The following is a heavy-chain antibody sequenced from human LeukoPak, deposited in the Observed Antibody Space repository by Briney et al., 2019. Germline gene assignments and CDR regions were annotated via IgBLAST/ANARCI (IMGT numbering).Heavy chain of an antibody. J-gene: IGHJ4*02. D-gene: IGHD1-26*01. CDR2: IRYDGSNK. Sequence: PGGSLRLSCAASGFTFGSYGMHWVRQAPGKGLEWVAFIRYDGSNKYYADSVKGRFTISRDNSKNTLYPQMNSLRAEDTAVYYCAKDLTGVGANMFDYWGQGTLVTVSS. CDR1: GFTFGSYG. V-gene: IGHV3-30*02. CDR3: AKDLTGVGANMFDY.